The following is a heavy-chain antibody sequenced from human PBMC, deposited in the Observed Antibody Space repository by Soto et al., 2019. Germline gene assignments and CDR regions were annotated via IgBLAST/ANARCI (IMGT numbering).Heavy chain of an antibody. CDR1: GDTFSTYT. CDR3: ARGGHVVVVTAALDY. Sequence: ASVKVSCKASGDTFSTYTITWMRQAPGQGLEWMGWISAYNGNTNYAQHFLGRVTMTRDTSTSTLYMELTSLTSDDTAIYYCARGGHVVVVTAALDYWGQGTLVTVSS. CDR2: ISAYNGNT. V-gene: IGHV1-18*01. D-gene: IGHD2-21*02. J-gene: IGHJ4*02.